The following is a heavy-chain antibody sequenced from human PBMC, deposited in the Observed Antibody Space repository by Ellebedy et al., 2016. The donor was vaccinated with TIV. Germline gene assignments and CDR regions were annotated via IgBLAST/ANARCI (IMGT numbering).Heavy chain of an antibody. CDR1: GYTFTSYN. D-gene: IGHD6-19*01. J-gene: IGHJ4*01. CDR2: LNPNSGNK. V-gene: IGHV1-8*02. CDR3: ARDFGSGWYIFDS. Sequence: AASVKVSCKASGYTFTSYNINWVRQASGQGLEWRGWLNPNSGNKGYTQKFQGRVTMTRNTSIRTAYMELSSLRSEDTAVYYCARDFGSGWYIFDSWGQGTLVTVSS.